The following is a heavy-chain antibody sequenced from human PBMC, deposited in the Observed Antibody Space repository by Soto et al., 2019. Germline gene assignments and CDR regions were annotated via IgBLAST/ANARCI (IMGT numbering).Heavy chain of an antibody. Sequence: HPGGSLRLSCAASGFTFSSYGMHWVRQAPGKGLEWVAVIWYDGSNKYYADSVKGRFTISRDNSKNTLYLQMNSLRAEDTAVYYCAREPPGIAAAGTFDLPEFDYWGQGTLVTVSS. J-gene: IGHJ4*02. CDR3: AREPPGIAAAGTFDLPEFDY. V-gene: IGHV3-33*01. D-gene: IGHD6-13*01. CDR2: IWYDGSNK. CDR1: GFTFSSYG.